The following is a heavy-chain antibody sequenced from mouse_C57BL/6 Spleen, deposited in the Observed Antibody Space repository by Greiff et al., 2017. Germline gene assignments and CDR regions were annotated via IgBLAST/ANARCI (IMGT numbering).Heavy chain of an antibody. Sequence: EVQLQQSGAELVRPGSSVKMSCKTSGYTFTSYGINWVKQRPGQGLEWIGYIYIGNGYTEYNEKFKGKATLTSDTSSSTAYMQLSSLTSEDSEIDVCARNEYGSSYGFAYWGQGTLVTVSA. V-gene: IGHV1-58*01. J-gene: IGHJ3*01. CDR3: ARNEYGSSYGFAY. CDR2: IYIGNGYT. CDR1: GYTFTSYG. D-gene: IGHD1-1*01.